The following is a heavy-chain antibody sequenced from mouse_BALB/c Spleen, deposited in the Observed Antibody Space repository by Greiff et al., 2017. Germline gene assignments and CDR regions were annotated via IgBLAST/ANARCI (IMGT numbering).Heavy chain of an antibody. CDR2: IWSGGST. D-gene: IGHD1-1*01. CDR1: GFSLTSYG. CDR3: ARKGDYGSSHWYFDV. Sequence: VKLMESGPGLVQPSQSLSITCTVSGFSLTSYGVHWVRQSPGKGLEWLGVIWSGGSTDYNAAFISRLSISKDNSKSQVFFKMNSLQANDTAIYYCARKGDYGSSHWYFDVWGAGTTVTVSS. V-gene: IGHV2-2*02. J-gene: IGHJ1*01.